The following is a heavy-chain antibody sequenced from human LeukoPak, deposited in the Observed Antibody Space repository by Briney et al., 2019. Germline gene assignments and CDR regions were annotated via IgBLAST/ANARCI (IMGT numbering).Heavy chain of an antibody. CDR1: GFIFSNYW. CDR2: IKQDGSEK. D-gene: IGHD6-13*01. Sequence: GGSLTLSCAASGFIFSNYWMSWVRQAPGRGLEWVANIKQDGSEKYYVDSVKGRFNISRDDAKNSLYLQMNSLRAEDTAVYYCARPPRYSSSWLDCWGQGALVTVSS. CDR3: ARPPRYSSSWLDC. V-gene: IGHV3-7*03. J-gene: IGHJ4*02.